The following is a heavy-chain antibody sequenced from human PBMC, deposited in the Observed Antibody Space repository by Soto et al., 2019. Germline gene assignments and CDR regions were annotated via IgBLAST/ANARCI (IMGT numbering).Heavy chain of an antibody. Sequence: QVQLQESGPGLVKPSGTLSLTCAVSGGSFTSNNWWTWVRQPPGQGLEWIGEIYRTGSTNYNPSLKGRVTISLDKPENQCSLRVTSLTAADTAVYYCASRDPGTSVDYWGQGTLVTVSS. J-gene: IGHJ4*02. CDR2: IYRTGST. CDR1: GGSFTSNNW. CDR3: ASRDPGTSVDY. V-gene: IGHV4-4*02. D-gene: IGHD1-7*01.